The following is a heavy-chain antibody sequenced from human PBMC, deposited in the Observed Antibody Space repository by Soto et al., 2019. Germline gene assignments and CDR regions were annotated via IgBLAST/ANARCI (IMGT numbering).Heavy chain of an antibody. CDR1: GFTFSSYS. V-gene: IGHV3-21*01. CDR2: ISSSSYI. J-gene: IGHJ6*02. CDR3: ASNGYYYDSSGNNYGMDV. Sequence: GSLRLSCAASGFTFSSYSMNWVRQAPGKGLEWVSSISSSSYIYYADSVKGRFTISRDNAKNSPYLQMNSLRAEDTAVYYCASNGYYYDSSGNNYGMDVWGQGTTVTVSS. D-gene: IGHD3-22*01.